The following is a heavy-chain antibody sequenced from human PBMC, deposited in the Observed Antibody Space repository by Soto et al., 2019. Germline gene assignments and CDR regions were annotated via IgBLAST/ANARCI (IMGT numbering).Heavy chain of an antibody. CDR1: VDSFSRYY. Sequence: SETLSLTSTVSVDSFSRYYWSWIRQPPGKGLEWIGYVYYSGNTDYNPSLKSRITINPDTSNNQLSLQLNSVTPDDTAVYYCVRLIGNSWLDSWGQGTLVTVSS. V-gene: IGHV4-59*08. CDR2: VYYSGNT. J-gene: IGHJ5*01. D-gene: IGHD1-26*01. CDR3: VRLIGNSWLDS.